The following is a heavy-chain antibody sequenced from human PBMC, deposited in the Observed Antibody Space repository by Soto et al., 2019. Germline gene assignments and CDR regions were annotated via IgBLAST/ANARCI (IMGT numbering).Heavy chain of an antibody. CDR1: GGTFSSYT. V-gene: IGHV1-69*08. CDR2: IIPILGIA. D-gene: IGHD4-17*01. Sequence: QVQLVQSGAEVKKPGSSVKVSCKASGGTFSSYTISWVRQAPGQGLEWMGRIIPILGIANYAQKFQGRVTIPADKSTSTAYMELSSRRSEDTALYYCARDTDVDYCDYVGIDYWGQGTLVTVSS. J-gene: IGHJ4*02. CDR3: ARDTDVDYCDYVGIDY.